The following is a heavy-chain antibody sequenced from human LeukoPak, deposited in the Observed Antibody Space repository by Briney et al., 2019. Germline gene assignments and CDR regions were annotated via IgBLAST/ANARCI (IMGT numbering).Heavy chain of an antibody. J-gene: IGHJ5*02. Sequence: ASVKVSCKASGYTFTGYYMHWVRQAPGQGLEWMGWINPNSGGTNYAQKFQGRVTMTRDTSISTAYMELSRLRSDDTAVYYCARTYPRHIVVVPAAKGNWFDPWGQGTLVTVSS. CDR2: INPNSGGT. CDR1: GYTFTGYY. V-gene: IGHV1-2*02. CDR3: ARTYPRHIVVVPAAKGNWFDP. D-gene: IGHD2-2*01.